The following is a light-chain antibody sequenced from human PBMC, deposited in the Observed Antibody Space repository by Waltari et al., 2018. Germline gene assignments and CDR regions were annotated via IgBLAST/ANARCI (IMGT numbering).Light chain of an antibody. Sequence: EIVFSHTPDTLSFSPGGKATLSCRASQSVSRTLAWYQQKPGQAPRLLIYGASTRATGIPERFSGGGFGTDFSLTISRLEPEDFAVYYCQNYVRLPVTFGQGTKVEIK. CDR3: QNYVRLPVT. CDR1: QSVSRT. V-gene: IGKV3-20*01. J-gene: IGKJ1*01. CDR2: GAS.